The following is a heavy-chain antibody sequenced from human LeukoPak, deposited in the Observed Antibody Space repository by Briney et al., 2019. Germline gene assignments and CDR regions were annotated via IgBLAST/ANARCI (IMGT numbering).Heavy chain of an antibody. D-gene: IGHD5-24*01. CDR2: ISSSGSNV. Sequence: GGSLRLSCAASGFTFSTYEMNWVRQAPGKGLEWVSYISSSGSNVFYADSVKGRFTISRDNSKNTLYLQMNSLRAEDTAVYYCARDIRDGYNTYFDHWGQGTLVTVSS. J-gene: IGHJ4*02. CDR1: GFTFSTYE. V-gene: IGHV3-48*03. CDR3: ARDIRDGYNTYFDH.